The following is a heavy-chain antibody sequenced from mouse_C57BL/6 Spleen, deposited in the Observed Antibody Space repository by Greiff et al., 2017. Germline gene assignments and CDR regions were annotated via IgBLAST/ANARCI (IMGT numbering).Heavy chain of an antibody. CDR1: GYSITSGYY. CDR3: AREDYSNYYYYAMDY. Sequence: VQLKESGPGLVKPSQSLSLTCSVTGYSITSGYYWNWIRQFPGNKLEWMGYISYDGSNNYNPSLKNRISITRDTSKNQFFLKLNSVTTEDTATYYGAREDYSNYYYYAMDYWGQGTSVTVSS. D-gene: IGHD2-5*01. J-gene: IGHJ4*01. CDR2: ISYDGSN. V-gene: IGHV3-6*01.